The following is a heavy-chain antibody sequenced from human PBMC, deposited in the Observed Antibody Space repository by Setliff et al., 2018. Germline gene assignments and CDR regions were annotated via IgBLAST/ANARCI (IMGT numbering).Heavy chain of an antibody. CDR3: ATGVFFLGYCSSTSCQLDY. J-gene: IGHJ4*02. Sequence: ASVKVSCKVSGYTLTELSMHWVRQAPGKGLEWMGGFDSEDGETIYAQKFQGRVTMTEDTSTDTAYMELSSLRSEDTAVYYCATGVFFLGYCSSTSCQLDYWSQGTLVTVSS. CDR2: FDSEDGET. D-gene: IGHD2-2*01. CDR1: GYTLTELS. V-gene: IGHV1-24*01.